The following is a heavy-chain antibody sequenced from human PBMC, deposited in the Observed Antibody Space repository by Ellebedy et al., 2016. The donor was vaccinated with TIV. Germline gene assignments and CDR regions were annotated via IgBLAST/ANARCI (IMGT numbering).Heavy chain of an antibody. CDR3: AKGLFPDYYDISGDAFDI. V-gene: IGHV3-23*01. D-gene: IGHD3-22*01. J-gene: IGHJ3*02. CDR2: ISAGGGST. Sequence: GGSLRLXXAASGFTFSSYAMSWVRQAPGKGLEWVSGISAGGGSTYYADSVKGRFTISRDNSTNTLYLQMNSLRAEDTAVYYCAKGLFPDYYDISGDAFDIWGQGTMVTVSS. CDR1: GFTFSSYA.